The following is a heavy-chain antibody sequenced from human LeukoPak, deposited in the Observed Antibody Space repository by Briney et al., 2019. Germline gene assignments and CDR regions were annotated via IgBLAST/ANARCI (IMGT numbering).Heavy chain of an antibody. D-gene: IGHD6-13*01. CDR2: IYSGGST. Sequence: GGSLRLSCAASGFTISSNYMSWVRQAPGKGLEWVSVIYSGGSTYYADSEKGRFTISRDNSKNTLYLQMNSLRAEDTAVYYCARDAGYSSSWFSFDYWGQGTLVTVSS. CDR3: ARDAGYSSSWFSFDY. V-gene: IGHV3-53*01. J-gene: IGHJ4*02. CDR1: GFTISSNY.